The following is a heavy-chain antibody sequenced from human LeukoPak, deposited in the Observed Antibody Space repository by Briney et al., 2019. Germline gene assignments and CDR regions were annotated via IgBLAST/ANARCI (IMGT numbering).Heavy chain of an antibody. CDR1: GFTFSSYA. D-gene: IGHD3-10*01. V-gene: IGHV3-23*01. J-gene: IGHJ4*02. CDR3: ARARGVIINLSQVDY. CDR2: ISGSGGST. Sequence: PGGSLRLSCAASGFTFSSYAMSWVRQAPGKGLEWVSAISGSGGSTYYADSVKGRFTISRDNSKNTLYLQMNSLRAEDTAVYYCARARGVIINLSQVDYWGQGTLVTVSS.